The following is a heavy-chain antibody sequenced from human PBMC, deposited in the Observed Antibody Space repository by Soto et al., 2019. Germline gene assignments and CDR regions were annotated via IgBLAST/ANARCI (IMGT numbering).Heavy chain of an antibody. D-gene: IGHD1-1*01. CDR3: VRSGDNYNLLDY. J-gene: IGHJ4*02. Sequence: GGSLRLSCAASGFTFSDHYMSWIRQAPGKGLEWIGYSSNSGSFTRYADSVKARFSISRDNAKNSLFLQINSLRGDDTAIYYCVRSGDNYNLLDYWGQGT. V-gene: IGHV3-11*06. CDR2: SSNSGSFT. CDR1: GFTFSDHY.